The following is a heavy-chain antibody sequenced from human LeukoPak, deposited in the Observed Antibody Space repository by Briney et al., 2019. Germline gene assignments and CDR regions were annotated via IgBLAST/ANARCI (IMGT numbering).Heavy chain of an antibody. Sequence: GGSLRLSCAASGFTFSSYAMSWVRQAPGKGLEWVSAISGGGGSTYYADSVKGRFTISRDNSKNTLYLQMNSLRAEDTAVYYCAKAPYSSGESSAFDIWGQGTTVTVSS. V-gene: IGHV3-23*01. CDR2: ISGGGGST. D-gene: IGHD6-19*01. J-gene: IGHJ3*02. CDR3: AKAPYSSGESSAFDI. CDR1: GFTFSSYA.